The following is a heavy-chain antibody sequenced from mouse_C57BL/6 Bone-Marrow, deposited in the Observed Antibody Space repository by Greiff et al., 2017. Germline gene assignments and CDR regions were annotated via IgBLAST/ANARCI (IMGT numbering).Heavy chain of an antibody. CDR2: IDPANGNT. V-gene: IGHV14-3*01. Sequence: VQLKESVAELVRPGASVKLSCTASGFNIKNTYMHWVKQRPEQGLEWIGRIDPANGNTKYAPKFQGKATITADTSSNTAYLQLISLTSEDTAIYYCSRPLFITTRGFDYWGQGTTLTVSS. J-gene: IGHJ2*01. CDR1: GFNIKNTY. D-gene: IGHD1-1*01. CDR3: SRPLFITTRGFDY.